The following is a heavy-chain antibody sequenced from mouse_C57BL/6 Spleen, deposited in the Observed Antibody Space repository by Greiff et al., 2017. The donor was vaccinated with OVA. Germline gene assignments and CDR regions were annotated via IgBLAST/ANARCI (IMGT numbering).Heavy chain of an antibody. CDR2: IDPEDGKT. CDR3: ARWLATVVATRYFDV. CDR1: GFNFKDYY. J-gene: IGHJ1*03. D-gene: IGHD1-1*01. V-gene: IGHV14-2*01. Sequence: EVKLQESGAELVKPGASVKLSCTASGFNFKDYYMHWVKQRPEQGLEWMGRIDPEDGKTNYAPKFQGKATITADTSSNPAYLQLSSLTSEDTAVYYCARWLATVVATRYFDVWGTGTTVTVSS.